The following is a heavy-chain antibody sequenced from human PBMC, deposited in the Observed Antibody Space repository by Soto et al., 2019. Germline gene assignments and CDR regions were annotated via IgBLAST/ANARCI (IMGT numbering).Heavy chain of an antibody. J-gene: IGHJ4*02. CDR1: GFPFSTSG. CDR3: ARGSKDSYPGSRIFDF. CDR2: ITDSGGDA. V-gene: IGHV3-23*01. D-gene: IGHD3-10*01. Sequence: EVHLLESGGGLVQPGGSLILSCAASGFPFSTSGILWLRQPPGEGLEWVSTITDSGGDAKYADSVRGRFTISRDNSYNTLYLQMSSLRAEDSAVYYCARGSKDSYPGSRIFDFWGRGTLVTVSS.